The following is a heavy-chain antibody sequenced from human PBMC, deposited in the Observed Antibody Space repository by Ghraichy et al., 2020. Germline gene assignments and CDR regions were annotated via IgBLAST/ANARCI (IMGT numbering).Heavy chain of an antibody. V-gene: IGHV4-39*01. Sequence: SETLSLTCTVSGGSISSSSYYWGWIRQPPGKGLEWIGSIYYSGSTYYNPSLKSRVTISVDTSKNQFSLKLSSVTAADTAVYYCARHASGSIGYCSSTSCLADNWFDPWGQGTLVTVSS. CDR2: IYYSGST. J-gene: IGHJ5*02. CDR1: GGSISSSSYY. CDR3: ARHASGSIGYCSSTSCLADNWFDP. D-gene: IGHD2-2*01.